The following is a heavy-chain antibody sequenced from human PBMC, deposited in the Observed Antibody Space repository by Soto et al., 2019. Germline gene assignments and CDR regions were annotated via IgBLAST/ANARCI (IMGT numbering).Heavy chain of an antibody. J-gene: IGHJ4*02. CDR3: TRGAGAPWVRFDS. CDR2: ISYSAKT. CDR1: GYSITSGFY. D-gene: IGHD3-16*01. V-gene: IGHV4-38-2*01. Sequence: SETLSLTCGVSGYSITSGFYWGWVRQSPGKGLEWIGTISYSAKTFYNPSLASRFSVAVDSSKNQFSLRLTSVTAADTALYYCTRGAGAPWVRFDSWGRGILVTVSS.